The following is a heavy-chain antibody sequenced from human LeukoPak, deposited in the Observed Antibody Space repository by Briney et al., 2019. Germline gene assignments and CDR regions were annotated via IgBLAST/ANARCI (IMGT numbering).Heavy chain of an antibody. CDR2: ISSRSSYI. V-gene: IGHV3-21*01. Sequence: GGSLRLSCAASGFTFSSYNMNWVRQAPGKGLEWVSSISSRSSYINYADSVKGRFTISRDNSKNTLHLQMNSLRAEDTAVYYCAKEGLRLGELSFVWGQGTLVTVSS. CDR1: GFTFSSYN. D-gene: IGHD3-16*02. J-gene: IGHJ4*02. CDR3: AKEGLRLGELSFV.